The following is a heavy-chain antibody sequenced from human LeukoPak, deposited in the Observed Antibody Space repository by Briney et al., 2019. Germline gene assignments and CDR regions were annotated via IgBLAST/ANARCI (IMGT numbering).Heavy chain of an antibody. CDR2: IYYSGST. D-gene: IGHD2-8*01. Sequence: PSETLSLTCTVSGGSISSYYWSWIRQPPGKGLEWIGYIYYSGSTDYSPSLKSRVTISVDTSKNQFSLKLSSVTAADTAVYYCARYSCPNGVCYYFDYWGQGTLVTVSS. J-gene: IGHJ4*02. CDR3: ARYSCPNGVCYYFDY. V-gene: IGHV4-59*01. CDR1: GGSISSYY.